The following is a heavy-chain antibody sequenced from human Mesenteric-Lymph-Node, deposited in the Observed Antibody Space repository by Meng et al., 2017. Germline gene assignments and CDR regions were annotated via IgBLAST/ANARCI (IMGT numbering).Heavy chain of an antibody. Sequence: ASVKVSCKASGYTFTSYDINWVRQATGQGVEWMGWMNPNSGNTSYAQKFQGRVTITRNTSISTAYMELSNLRAEDTAVYYCARASQISEFEYWGQGTPVTVSS. J-gene: IGHJ4*02. CDR1: GYTFTSYD. CDR2: MNPNSGNT. CDR3: ARASQISEFEY. V-gene: IGHV1-8*03.